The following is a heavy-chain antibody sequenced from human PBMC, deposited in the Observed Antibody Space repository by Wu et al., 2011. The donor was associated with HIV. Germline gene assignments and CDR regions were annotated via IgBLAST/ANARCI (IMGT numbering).Heavy chain of an antibody. CDR2: INPSGGST. Sequence: QVQLGQSGAEMKKPGSSVKVSCKASGGTFRHSPISWVRQAPGQGLEWMGIINPSGGSTSYAQKFQGRVTMTRDTSTSTVYMELSSLRSEDTAVYYCARDGALADYWGQGTLVTVSS. CDR3: ARDGALADY. D-gene: IGHD3-10*01. V-gene: IGHV1-46*01. CDR1: GGTFRHSP. J-gene: IGHJ4*02.